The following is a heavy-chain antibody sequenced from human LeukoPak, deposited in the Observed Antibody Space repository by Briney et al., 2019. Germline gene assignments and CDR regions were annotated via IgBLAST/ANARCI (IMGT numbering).Heavy chain of an antibody. V-gene: IGHV4-34*01. CDR3: ARAAAAYGDYEDY. Sequence: PSETLSLTCAVYGGSFSGYYWSCIRQPPGKGLEWIGEINHSGSTNYNPSLKSRVTISVDTCKNQFSLKLSSVTAADTAVYYCARAAAAYGDYEDYWGEGTLVTVYS. CDR1: GGSFSGYY. CDR2: INHSGST. D-gene: IGHD4-17*01. J-gene: IGHJ4*02.